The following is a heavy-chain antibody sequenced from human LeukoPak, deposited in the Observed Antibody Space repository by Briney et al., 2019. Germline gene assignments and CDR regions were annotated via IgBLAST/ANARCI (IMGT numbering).Heavy chain of an antibody. CDR1: GFTFSSFA. V-gene: IGHV3-23*01. Sequence: PGGSLRLSCAASGFTFSSFAMSWVRQAPGKGLKWVSAISGSGGSTYYADSVKGRFTISRDNSKNTLYLQMNSLRAEDTAVYYCAKSRRYSNGFDYWGQGTLVTVSS. J-gene: IGHJ4*02. CDR3: AKSRRYSNGFDY. CDR2: ISGSGGST. D-gene: IGHD4-11*01.